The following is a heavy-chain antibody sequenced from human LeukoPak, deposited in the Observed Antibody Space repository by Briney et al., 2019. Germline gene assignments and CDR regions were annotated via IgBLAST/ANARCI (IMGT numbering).Heavy chain of an antibody. V-gene: IGHV4-4*07. CDR3: AGSDFDYGGNRPVGY. CDR1: GGSISSYY. CDR2: IYTSGST. Sequence: SETLSLTCTVSGGSISSYYWSWIRQPAGKGLELIGRIYTSGSTNYNPSLKSRVTMSVDTSKNQFSLKLSSVTAADTAVYYCAGSDFDYGGNRPVGYWGQGTLVTVSS. D-gene: IGHD4-23*01. J-gene: IGHJ4*02.